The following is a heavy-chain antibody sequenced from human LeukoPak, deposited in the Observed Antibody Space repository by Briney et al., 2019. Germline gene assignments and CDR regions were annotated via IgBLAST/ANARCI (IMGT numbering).Heavy chain of an antibody. J-gene: IGHJ3*02. CDR2: IYYSGST. D-gene: IGHD3-22*01. V-gene: IGHV4-59*01. CDR1: GDSISSFY. CDR3: ARVNAVIGGNAFDI. Sequence: PSETLSLTCTVSGDSISSFYWSWIRQPPGKGLEWIGHIYYSGSTNYNPSLKSRVTISLDRSKDQFSLKLSSTTAADTAVYYCARVNAVIGGNAFDIWGQGTMVTVSS.